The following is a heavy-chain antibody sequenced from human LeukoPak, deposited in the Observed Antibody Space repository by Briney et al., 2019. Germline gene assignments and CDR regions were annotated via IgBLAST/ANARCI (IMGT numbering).Heavy chain of an antibody. D-gene: IGHD1-7*01. Sequence: GESLKISCKDSESSFPNYWIGWVRQMPGKGLEWMGIIHPDDSGTRYSPSFQGQVTISADKSSSTAYLQWNSLKASDTAMYYCTRARHGNCHWDYWGQGTLVTVSS. V-gene: IGHV5-51*01. CDR2: IHPDDSGT. CDR1: ESSFPNYW. J-gene: IGHJ4*02. CDR3: TRARHGNCHWDY.